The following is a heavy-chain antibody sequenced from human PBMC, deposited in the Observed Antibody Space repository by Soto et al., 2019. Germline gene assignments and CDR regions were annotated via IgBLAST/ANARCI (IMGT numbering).Heavy chain of an antibody. CDR3: AKARHIDYGDQTSYYMDV. D-gene: IGHD4-17*01. Sequence: GGSLRLSCAASGFTFSSYAMSWVRQAPGKGLEWVSAISGSGGSTYYADSVKGRFTISRDNSKNTLYLQMNSLRAEDTAVYYCAKARHIDYGDQTSYYMDVWGKGTTVTVSS. CDR2: ISGSGGST. CDR1: GFTFSSYA. V-gene: IGHV3-23*01. J-gene: IGHJ6*03.